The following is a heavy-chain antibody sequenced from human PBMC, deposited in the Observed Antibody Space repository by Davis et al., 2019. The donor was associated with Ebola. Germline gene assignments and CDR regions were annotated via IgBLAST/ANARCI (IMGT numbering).Heavy chain of an antibody. CDR2: IYRDGRT. Sequence: GGSLRLSCAASGFTFSSYGMHWVRQAPGKGLEWVSVIYRDGRTYYADSVKGRFTISRDKSKNTVYLQTNSLRAEDTAVYYCARHVYGDFWYFDLWGRGTRVTVSS. CDR3: ARHVYGDFWYFDL. V-gene: IGHV3-66*04. D-gene: IGHD4-17*01. J-gene: IGHJ2*01. CDR1: GFTFSSYG.